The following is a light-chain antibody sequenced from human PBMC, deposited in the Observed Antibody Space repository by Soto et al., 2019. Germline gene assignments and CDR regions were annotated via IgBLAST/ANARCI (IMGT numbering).Light chain of an antibody. CDR3: QQYETYSGT. J-gene: IGKJ3*01. V-gene: IGKV1-5*03. Sequence: DIQMTQSPSSLFASVGDRVTITCRASQIINTWLAWYQQRPGKAPKLLIYRASNLVNGVPSRFSGSGYGTEFTLTISSLQPDDFSIYYCQQYETYSGTFGPGTKVDL. CDR1: QIINTW. CDR2: RAS.